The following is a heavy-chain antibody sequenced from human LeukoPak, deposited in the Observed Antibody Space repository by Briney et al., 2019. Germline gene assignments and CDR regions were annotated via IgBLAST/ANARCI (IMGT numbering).Heavy chain of an antibody. J-gene: IGHJ3*02. D-gene: IGHD2-2*01. CDR3: ARDQMGSSTSWWAFSAFDI. CDR2: IKQDGSEK. Sequence: PGGSLRLSCAASGFTFSSYWMSWVRQAPGKGLEWVANIKQDGSEKYYVDSVKGRFTISRDNAKNSLYLQMNSLRAEDTAVYYCARDQMGSSTSWWAFSAFDIWGQGTMVTVSS. V-gene: IGHV3-7*01. CDR1: GFTFSSYW.